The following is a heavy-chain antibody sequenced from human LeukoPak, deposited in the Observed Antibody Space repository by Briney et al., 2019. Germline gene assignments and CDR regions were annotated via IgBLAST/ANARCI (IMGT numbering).Heavy chain of an antibody. D-gene: IGHD3-3*01. CDR3: GRGSFGVVNLLDY. CDR2: IYYSGST. V-gene: IGHV4-39*01. Sequence: SETLSLTCTVSGGSISSSSYYWGWIRQPPGKGLEWIGSIYYSGSTYYNPSLKSRVTISVDTSKNQFSLKLSSVTAADTAVYYCGRGSFGVVNLLDYWGQGTLVTVSS. CDR1: GGSISSSSYY. J-gene: IGHJ4*02.